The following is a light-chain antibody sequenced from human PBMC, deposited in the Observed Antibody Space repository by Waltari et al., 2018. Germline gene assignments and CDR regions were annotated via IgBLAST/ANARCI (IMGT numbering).Light chain of an antibody. V-gene: IGKV2-30*02. CDR1: QSLIHSDGNTY. CDR2: KVS. J-gene: IGKJ1*01. CDR3: MQSTQWPRT. Sequence: DVVMTQSPLSLPVTLGQPASISCRSSQSLIHSDGNTYLNWFQQRPGQSPRRLIYKVSKRESGVPDRFSGSGSGTDFTLKISRVEAEDVGFYYCMQSTQWPRTFGKGTKVEIK.